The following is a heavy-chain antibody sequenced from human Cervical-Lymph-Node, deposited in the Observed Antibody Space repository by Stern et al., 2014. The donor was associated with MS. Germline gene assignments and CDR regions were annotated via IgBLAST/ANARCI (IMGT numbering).Heavy chain of an antibody. Sequence: VQLVQSGAEVGKPGSSVKVSCKASGGPFSSYTFIWVRPAPGQGLEWMGGILPVYGIPNYAQKFQGRVTITADESTSTTYLELSSLRSEDTAVYYCAREPPPYYGSGRGDTFDIWGQGTMVTVSS. CDR2: ILPVYGIP. J-gene: IGHJ3*02. CDR1: GGPFSSYT. CDR3: AREPPPYYGSGRGDTFDI. V-gene: IGHV1-69*01. D-gene: IGHD3-10*01.